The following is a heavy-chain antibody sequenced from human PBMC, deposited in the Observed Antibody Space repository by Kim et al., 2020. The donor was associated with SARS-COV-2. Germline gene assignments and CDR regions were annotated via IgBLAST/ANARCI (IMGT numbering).Heavy chain of an antibody. J-gene: IGHJ6*04. CDR3: ARDSSTLRYSDSAGMDF. V-gene: IGHV3-74*01. D-gene: IGHD3-9*01. Sequence: GGSLRLSCAASGFTFSSYGMHWVRQAPGKGLVWVSRINSDGSSTNYADSVKGRFTISRDNAKNTLYLQMNSLRAEDTAVYYCARDSSTLRYSDSAGMDFWGAGTTVTVSP. CDR1: GFTFSSYG. CDR2: INSDGSST.